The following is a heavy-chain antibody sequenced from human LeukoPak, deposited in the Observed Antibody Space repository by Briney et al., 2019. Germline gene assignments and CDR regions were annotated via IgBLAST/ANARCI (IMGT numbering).Heavy chain of an antibody. D-gene: IGHD3-10*01. J-gene: IGHJ6*03. CDR3: AKGGAVSSKSITMIRGTRRYYYYMDV. CDR1: GFTFSSGG. CDR2: LSDSGGST. V-gene: IGHV3-23*01. Sequence: GGSLRLSCAASGFTFSSGGMSWVRQAPGKGLEWVSALSDSGGSTFYADSVKGRFTISRDNSKNTLYLQINRLRAEDTAVYYCAKGGAVSSKSITMIRGTRRYYYYMDVWGKGTTVTISS.